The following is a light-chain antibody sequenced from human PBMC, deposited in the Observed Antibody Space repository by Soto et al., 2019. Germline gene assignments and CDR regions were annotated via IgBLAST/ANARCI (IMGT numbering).Light chain of an antibody. CDR3: ATWDRSLSVGV. J-gene: IGLJ1*01. V-gene: IGLV1-51*02. Sequence: QSVLTQPPSVSATPGQKVTISCSGSSSNFGSNSVSWYQQLPGTAPNLLVYETNRRPSGIPDRFSGSKSGASATLGITGLQTGDEADYYCATWDRSLSVGVFGTGTKVTVL. CDR1: SSNFGSNS. CDR2: ETN.